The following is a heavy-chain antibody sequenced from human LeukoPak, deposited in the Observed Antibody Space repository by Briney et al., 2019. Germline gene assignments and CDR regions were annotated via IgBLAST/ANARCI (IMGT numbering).Heavy chain of an antibody. CDR1: GAXISTYY. CDR3: ARAGGSWSFDY. CDR2: LYFSGST. J-gene: IGHJ4*02. D-gene: IGHD5-12*01. V-gene: IGHV4-59*01. Sequence: SETLSLTCIVSGAXISTYYCSWIRQPPGKGLEWIGYLYFSGSTNYNPSLKSRVTISADTSKNQFSLKLNSVTAADTAVYYCARAGGSWSFDYLGQGTLVTVSS.